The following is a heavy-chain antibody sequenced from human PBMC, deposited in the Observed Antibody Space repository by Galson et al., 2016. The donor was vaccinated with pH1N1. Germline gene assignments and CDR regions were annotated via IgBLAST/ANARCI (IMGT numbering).Heavy chain of an antibody. Sequence: LSLTCTVSGDSIRSGGYFWSWLRQYPGKGLEWIGYIYYTGKTFYNPSLKRRVVISVDTSKNQFSLDLRSTTAADTAIYYCARDQPYYPGSAGYDKGISVYRFDSWGQGTLVTFSS. CDR3: ARDQPYYPGSAGYDKGISVYRFDS. J-gene: IGHJ4*02. CDR2: IYYTGKT. D-gene: IGHD3-10*01. CDR1: GDSIRSGGYF. V-gene: IGHV4-31*03.